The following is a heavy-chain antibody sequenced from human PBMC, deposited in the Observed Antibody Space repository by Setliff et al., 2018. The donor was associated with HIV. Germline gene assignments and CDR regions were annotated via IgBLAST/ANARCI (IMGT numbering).Heavy chain of an antibody. CDR1: GYTFINFG. V-gene: IGHV1-18*04. Sequence: ASVKVSCKASGYTFINFGITWVRQAPGQGLEWVGYISGYNGNTKYAQNVQGRVTMTTDTSTSTAYMELRGLRDDDTAVYYCARDPRSGYDSDTAMVTVYYYYMDVRGKGTTVTVSS. CDR2: ISGYNGNT. J-gene: IGHJ6*03. D-gene: IGHD5-18*01. CDR3: ARDPRSGYDSDTAMVTVYYYYMDV.